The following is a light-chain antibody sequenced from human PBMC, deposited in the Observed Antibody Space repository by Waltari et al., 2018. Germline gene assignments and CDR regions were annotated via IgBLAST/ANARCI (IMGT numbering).Light chain of an antibody. V-gene: IGKV1-5*03. CDR2: QAS. CDR1: RTINSW. Sequence: DIQMTQSPSTLSASVGDRVTITCRASRTINSWLVWYQQKPGRAPQLLIYQASSLQSGVPSRVSGSGSGTEFTLTISSLQPEDFATYYCQRYNSYPYTFGQGTRLEIK. CDR3: QRYNSYPYT. J-gene: IGKJ2*01.